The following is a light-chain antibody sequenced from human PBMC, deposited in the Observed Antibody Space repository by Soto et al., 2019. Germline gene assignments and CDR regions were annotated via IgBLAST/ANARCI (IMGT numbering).Light chain of an antibody. CDR1: QSVSSN. Sequence: EIVMTQSPATLSVSPGERATLSCRASQSVSSNLAWYQQKPGQAPRLLISGASNRATGIPDRFSGSGSGTDFTLTISRLEPEDFAVYYCQQYDRSPRTFGQGTKVDI. CDR2: GAS. CDR3: QQYDRSPRT. V-gene: IGKV3D-15*01. J-gene: IGKJ1*01.